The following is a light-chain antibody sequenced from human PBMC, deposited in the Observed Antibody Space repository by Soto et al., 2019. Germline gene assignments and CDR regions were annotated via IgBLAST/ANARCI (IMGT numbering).Light chain of an antibody. CDR1: MRDVGAYNL. CDR2: EVR. J-gene: IGLJ1*01. V-gene: IGLV2-14*01. Sequence: QSALTQPASVSGSAGQSITISCSGTMRDVGAYNLVSWYQQHPGTAPKLIIYEVRNRPSGISSRFSGSRSGNTASLTISGLQPEDEGDYYCQSYDSSLSGSGYVFGTGTKLTVL. CDR3: QSYDSSLSGSGYV.